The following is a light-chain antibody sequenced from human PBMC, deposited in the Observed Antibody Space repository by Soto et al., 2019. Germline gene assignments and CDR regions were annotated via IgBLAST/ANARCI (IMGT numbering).Light chain of an antibody. Sequence: DIVMTQSPLSLPVTPGEPASISCRSSQSLLHSNGYNCLDWYLQKPGQSPQLLIYLGSNRASGVPDRFSGSGSGTDFTLKISRVEVEDVGVYYCMQALQTPRSFGGGTKVEIK. V-gene: IGKV2-28*01. CDR2: LGS. J-gene: IGKJ4*01. CDR3: MQALQTPRS. CDR1: QSLLHSNGYNC.